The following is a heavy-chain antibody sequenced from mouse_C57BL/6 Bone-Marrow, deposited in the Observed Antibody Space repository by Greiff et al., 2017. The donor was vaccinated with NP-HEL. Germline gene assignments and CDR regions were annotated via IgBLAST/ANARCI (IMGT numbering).Heavy chain of an antibody. CDR2: ISDGGSYT. Sequence: EVKVEESGGGLVKPGGSLKLSCAASGFTFSSYAMSWVRQTPEKRLEWVATISDGGSYTYYPDNVKGRFTISRDNAKNNLYLQMSHLKSEDTAMYYCARDRDWGDYAMDYWGQGTSVTVSS. J-gene: IGHJ4*01. CDR1: GFTFSSYA. V-gene: IGHV5-4*01. D-gene: IGHD4-1*01. CDR3: ARDRDWGDYAMDY.